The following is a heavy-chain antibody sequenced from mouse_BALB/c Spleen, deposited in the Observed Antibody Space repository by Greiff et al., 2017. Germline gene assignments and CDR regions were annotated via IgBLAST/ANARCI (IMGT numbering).Heavy chain of an antibody. CDR1: GYTFTSYW. CDR3: ARSGGLTGTFAY. V-gene: IGHV1-87*01. J-gene: IGHJ3*01. Sequence: VQLQQSGAELARPGASVKLSCKASGYTFTSYWMQWVKQRPGQGLEWIGAIYPGDGDTRYTQKFKGKATLTADKSSSTAYMQLSSLASEDSAVYYCARSGGLTGTFAYWGQGTLVTVSA. CDR2: IYPGDGDT. D-gene: IGHD4-1*01.